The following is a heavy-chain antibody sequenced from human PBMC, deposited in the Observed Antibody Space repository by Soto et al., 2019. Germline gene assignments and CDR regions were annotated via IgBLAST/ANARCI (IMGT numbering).Heavy chain of an antibody. Sequence: QVQLVESGGGVVQPGGSLRLSCTTSGFTFNTYGMYWVRQAPGKGLEWVAIIWYDGSNKYYGDSVKGRFTISRDNSKNTLYVQMNRLRAEDTAMYYCARGDCTGAYCYSWPFNYGVDVWGQGPTVTVSS. V-gene: IGHV3-33*08. D-gene: IGHD2-15*01. CDR3: ARGDCTGAYCYSWPFNYGVDV. CDR2: IWYDGSNK. CDR1: GFTFNTYG. J-gene: IGHJ6*02.